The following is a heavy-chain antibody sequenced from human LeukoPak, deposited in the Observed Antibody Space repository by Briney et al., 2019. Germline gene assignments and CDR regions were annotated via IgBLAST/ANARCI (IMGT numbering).Heavy chain of an antibody. V-gene: IGHV4-34*01. CDR2: INHSGST. CDR3: ARDLGQYYDTSDNWFDP. J-gene: IGHJ5*02. D-gene: IGHD3-22*01. Sequence: SETLSLTCAVYGGSFSGYYWSWIRQPPGKGLEWIGEINHSGSTNYNPSLKSRVTISVDTSKNQFSLKLSSVTAEDTAVYYCARDLGQYYDTSDNWFDPWGQGTLVTVSS. CDR1: GGSFSGYY.